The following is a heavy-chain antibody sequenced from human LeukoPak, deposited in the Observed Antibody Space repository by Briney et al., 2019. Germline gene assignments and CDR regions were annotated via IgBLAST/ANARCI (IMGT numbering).Heavy chain of an antibody. CDR1: GVTFSGSA. V-gene: IGHV3-73*01. CDR2: IRSKANSYAT. CDR3: TPGRFDAFDL. Sequence: SGGSLRLSCAASGVTFSGSAMHWVRQASGKGLEWVGRIRSKANSYATAYAASVKGRFTISRDDSKNTAYLQMNSLKTEDTAVYYCTPGRFDAFDLWGQGTMVTVSS. J-gene: IGHJ3*01.